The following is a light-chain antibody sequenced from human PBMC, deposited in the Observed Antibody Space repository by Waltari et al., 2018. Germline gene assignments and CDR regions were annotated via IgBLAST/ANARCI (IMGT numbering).Light chain of an antibody. J-gene: IGKJ3*01. CDR2: AAS. Sequence: DIQLTQSPSFLSASVRDRVTITCRASQGISSYLAWYQQKPGKAPKLLIYAASTLQSGVPSRFSGSGSGTEFTLTISSLQPEDFATYYCQQLNSYPRPFTFGPGTKVDIK. CDR3: QQLNSYPRPFT. V-gene: IGKV1-9*01. CDR1: QGISSY.